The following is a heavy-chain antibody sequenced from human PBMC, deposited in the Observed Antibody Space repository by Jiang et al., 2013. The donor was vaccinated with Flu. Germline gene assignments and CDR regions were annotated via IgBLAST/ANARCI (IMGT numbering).Heavy chain of an antibody. CDR1: GYSFSNYW. V-gene: IGHV5-10-1*01. D-gene: IGHD6-13*01. J-gene: IGHJ5*02. Sequence: EVQLVESGAEVKKPGESLKISCKGSGYSFSNYWISWVRQVPGRGLEWMGRIDPSDSDTKYSPSFQGHVTVSVDKSRTTAYLQWARLQASDTALYYCVRQRGSGSSWNAWGRGDPCQRLL. CDR2: IDPSDSDT. CDR3: VRQRGSGSSWNA.